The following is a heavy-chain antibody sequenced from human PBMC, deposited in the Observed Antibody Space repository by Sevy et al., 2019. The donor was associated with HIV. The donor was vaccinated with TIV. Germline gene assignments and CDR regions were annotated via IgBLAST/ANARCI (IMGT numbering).Heavy chain of an antibody. Sequence: GGSLRLSCTASGFTFGDYAMSWVRQAPGKGLEWVGFIRSKAYGGTTEYAASVKGRFTISRDDSKSIDYLQMNSLKTEDTAVYYCTRDPGIAAAGLYYYYYGMDVWGQGTTVTVSS. CDR3: TRDPGIAAAGLYYYYYGMDV. J-gene: IGHJ6*02. CDR2: IRSKAYGGTT. D-gene: IGHD6-13*01. CDR1: GFTFGDYA. V-gene: IGHV3-49*04.